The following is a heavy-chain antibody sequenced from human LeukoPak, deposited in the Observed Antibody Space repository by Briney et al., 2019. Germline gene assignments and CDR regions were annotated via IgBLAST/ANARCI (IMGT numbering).Heavy chain of an antibody. D-gene: IGHD2-15*01. V-gene: IGHV3-53*04. Sequence: GGSLRLSCAASGFTFSSYWMSWVRQAPGKGLEWVSVIYSGGSTYYADSVKGRFTISRHNSKNTLYLQMNSLRAEDTAVYYCASISGASYFDYWAREPWSPSPQ. CDR1: GFTFSSYW. J-gene: IGHJ4*02. CDR3: ASISGASYFDY. CDR2: IYSGGST.